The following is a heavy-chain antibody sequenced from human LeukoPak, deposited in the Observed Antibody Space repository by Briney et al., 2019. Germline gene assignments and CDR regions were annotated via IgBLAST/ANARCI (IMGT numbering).Heavy chain of an antibody. Sequence: ASVKVSCKASGGTFSSYAISWVRQAPGQGLEWMGGIIPIFGTANYAQKFQGRVTITADKSTSTAYMELSSLRSEDTAVHYCATRGYTAIFDYWGQGTLVTVSS. J-gene: IGHJ4*02. D-gene: IGHD5-18*01. CDR2: IIPIFGTA. V-gene: IGHV1-69*06. CDR1: GGTFSSYA. CDR3: ATRGYTAIFDY.